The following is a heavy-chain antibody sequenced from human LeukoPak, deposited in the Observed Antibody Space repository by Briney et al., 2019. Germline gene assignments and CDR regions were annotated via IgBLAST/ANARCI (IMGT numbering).Heavy chain of an antibody. J-gene: IGHJ3*02. CDR1: GYSFTSYW. Sequence: GESPKISCQGSGYSFTSYWIGWVRQIPGKGLEWMGIIYPGDSDTRYSPSFQAQLTISADGSISTPHPQWSRRSASDTAMYYRARHVSRRGLQLSDAFDIWGQGTMVTVSP. CDR2: IYPGDSDT. V-gene: IGHV5-51*01. CDR3: ARHVSRRGLQLSDAFDI. D-gene: IGHD5-24*01.